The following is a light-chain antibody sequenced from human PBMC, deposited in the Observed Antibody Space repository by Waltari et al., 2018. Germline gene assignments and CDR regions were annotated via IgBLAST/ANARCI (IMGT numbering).Light chain of an antibody. J-gene: IGKJ1*01. Sequence: EIVLTQSPGTLSLSPGERATLSCRASQSVTSRYLAGYQQKPGQAPRLLIYGASSRATGIPDRFSGSGSGTDFTLTISRLEPEDFAVYYCQQYGSSRWTFGQGTKVEIK. CDR1: QSVTSRY. CDR3: QQYGSSRWT. CDR2: GAS. V-gene: IGKV3-20*01.